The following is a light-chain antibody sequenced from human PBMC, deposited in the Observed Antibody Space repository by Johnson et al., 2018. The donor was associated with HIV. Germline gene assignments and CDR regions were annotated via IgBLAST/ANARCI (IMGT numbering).Light chain of an antibody. V-gene: IGLV1-51*02. CDR3: GTWDTSLSVGLYG. J-gene: IGLJ1*01. CDR1: SSNIGDNY. CDR2: ENK. Sequence: QSVLTQPPSVSAAPGQKVTISCSGSSSNIGDNYVSWYQQLPGTAPKLLIYENKRRPSGIPDRFSGSKSGTSATLGITGLQPGDEADYYCGTWDTSLSVGLYGFGTGTKVTVL.